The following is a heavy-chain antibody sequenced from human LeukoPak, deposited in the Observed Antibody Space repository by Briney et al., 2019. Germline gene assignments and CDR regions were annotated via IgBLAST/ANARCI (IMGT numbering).Heavy chain of an antibody. V-gene: IGHV3-66*01. J-gene: IGHJ4*02. CDR3: ARDLFGSGSI. Sequence: PGGSLRLSCAAAGFTVSNNYMSWVRQAPGKGLELLSVIYSVRTTNYADSVKGRFTISRDNSKNTLYLQMNRLRAEDTAVYYCARDLFGSGSIWGQGTLVTVSS. D-gene: IGHD3-10*01. CDR1: GFTVSNNY. CDR2: IYSVRTT.